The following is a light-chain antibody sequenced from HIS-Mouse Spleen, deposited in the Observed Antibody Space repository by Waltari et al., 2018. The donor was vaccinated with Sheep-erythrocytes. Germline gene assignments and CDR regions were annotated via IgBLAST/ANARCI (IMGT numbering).Light chain of an antibody. CDR3: QAWDSSTYV. CDR1: KLGDKY. Sequence: SSELTQPPSVSVSPGQTASITCSGEKLGDKYACWYQQNPGQSPVLVIYQDSKRPSGIPERLSGSNSGNTATLTISGTQAMDEADYYCQAWDSSTYVFGTGTKVTVL. CDR2: QDS. J-gene: IGLJ1*01. V-gene: IGLV3-1*01.